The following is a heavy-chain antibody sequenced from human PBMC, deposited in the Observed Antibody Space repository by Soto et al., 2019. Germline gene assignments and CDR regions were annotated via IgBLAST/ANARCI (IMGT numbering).Heavy chain of an antibody. J-gene: IGHJ4*02. V-gene: IGHV4-4*02. CDR1: GGSLYSSNW. D-gene: IGHD1-7*01. Sequence: PSETLSLTCDVSGGSLYSSNWWTWVRQTPGKGLEWIGEIYRTGSTNYNPSLKSRVTISLDKSENQFSLKVTSLTAADTAVYYCASRDPGTSVDYWGQGTLVTVSS. CDR2: IYRTGST. CDR3: ASRDPGTSVDY.